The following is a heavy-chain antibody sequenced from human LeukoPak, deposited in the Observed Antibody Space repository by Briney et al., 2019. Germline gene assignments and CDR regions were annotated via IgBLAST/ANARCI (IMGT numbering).Heavy chain of an antibody. D-gene: IGHD4-17*01. CDR3: AKGLNTFDYGDYDPFQH. CDR2: IRYDGSNK. V-gene: IGHV3-30*02. Sequence: GGSLRLSCAASGFTFSSYGMHWVRQAPGKGLEWVAFIRYDGSNKYYADSVKGRFTISRDNSKNTLYLQMNSLRAEDTAVYYCAKGLNTFDYGDYDPFQHWGQGTLVTVSS. J-gene: IGHJ1*01. CDR1: GFTFSSYG.